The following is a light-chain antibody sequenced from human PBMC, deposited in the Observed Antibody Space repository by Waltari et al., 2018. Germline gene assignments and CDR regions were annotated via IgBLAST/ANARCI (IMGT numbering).Light chain of an antibody. CDR3: MQAIQPLYT. CDR2: AVS. CDR1: QSLLYSDGKTY. J-gene: IGKJ2*01. Sequence: DVVMTQTPLSLSVTPGQPASISCKSSQSLLYSDGKTYLSWYLQKPGQPPQLLIHAVSNRFSGVSDRFSGSGSGTDFTLTISRVEAEDVGVYYCMQAIQPLYTFGQGTKLEI. V-gene: IGKV2D-29*01.